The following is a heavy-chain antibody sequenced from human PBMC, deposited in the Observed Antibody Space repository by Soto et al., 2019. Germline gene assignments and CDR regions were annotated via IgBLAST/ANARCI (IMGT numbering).Heavy chain of an antibody. V-gene: IGHV3-23*01. J-gene: IGHJ6*02. D-gene: IGHD4-17*01. CDR3: AKDSTVTTSLYSYYYSLDV. CDR2: ISGRGGST. CDR1: GFTFSNYA. Sequence: EVQLLESGGGLVQPGGSLRLSCTASGFTFSNYAMSWVRQAPDTGLEWVSAISGRGGSTYYADSVKGRFTISRDNSKNMLFLQMNSLRAEDTALYYCAKDSTVTTSLYSYYYSLDVWGQGTTVTVSS.